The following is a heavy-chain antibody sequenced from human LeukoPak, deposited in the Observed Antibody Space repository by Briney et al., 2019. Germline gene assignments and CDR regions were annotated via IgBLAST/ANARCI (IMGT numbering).Heavy chain of an antibody. CDR3: ANGGDYFDY. D-gene: IGHD3-16*01. J-gene: IGHJ4*02. CDR1: GFTFSSYA. Sequence: GGSLRLSCAASGFTFSSYAMSWVRQAPGKXXEWVSAISGSGGSTYYADSVKGRFTISRDNSKNTLYLQMNSLRAEDTAVYYCANGGDYFDYWGQGTLVTVSS. CDR2: ISGSGGST. V-gene: IGHV3-23*01.